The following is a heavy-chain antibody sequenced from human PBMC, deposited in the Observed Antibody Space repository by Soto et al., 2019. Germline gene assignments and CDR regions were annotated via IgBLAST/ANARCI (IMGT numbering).Heavy chain of an antibody. J-gene: IGHJ6*02. CDR1: GFTFSVYV. Sequence: EVQLLESGGGFVQPGGSLRLSCAATGFTFSVYVMTWVRQAPGKGLEWVSAVTANGGSTYSADSVKGRFTTSRDNSKNTLFLQMNSLRAEDTAVYYCASLGVGDWANYYYYYGMDVWGQGTTVTVSS. CDR3: ASLGVGDWANYYYYYGMDV. D-gene: IGHD2-21*02. V-gene: IGHV3-23*01. CDR2: VTANGGST.